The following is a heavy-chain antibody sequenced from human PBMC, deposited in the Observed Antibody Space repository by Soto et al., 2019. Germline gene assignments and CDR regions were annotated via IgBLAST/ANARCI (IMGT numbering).Heavy chain of an antibody. V-gene: IGHV4-30-4*01. J-gene: IGHJ4*02. D-gene: IGHD3-10*01. Sequence: QVQLQESGPGLVKPSQTLSLTCTVSGGSISSGDYYWSWIRQPPGKGLEWIGYIYYSGSTYYNPSLKSRVTISVDTPNNQFSLKLTSVTAADTAVYYCARYYYGSGSYQDYWGQGTLVTVSS. CDR3: ARYYYGSGSYQDY. CDR1: GGSISSGDYY. CDR2: IYYSGST.